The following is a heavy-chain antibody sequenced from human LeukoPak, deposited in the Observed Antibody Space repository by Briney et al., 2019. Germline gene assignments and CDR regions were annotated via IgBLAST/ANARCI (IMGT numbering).Heavy chain of an antibody. CDR2: ISVGRGDS. CDR3: ARVLAADDGLYNWFDP. D-gene: IGHD6-13*01. CDR1: GYTFTSYT. V-gene: IGHV1-3*03. Sequence: ASVKVSCKASGYTFTSYTIHWVRQAPGQSLEWMGWISVGRGDSKCSQEFQGRVTLTRDTSATTAYLEVSSLRPEDMAVYYCARVLAADDGLYNWFDPWGQGTLVTVSS. J-gene: IGHJ5*02.